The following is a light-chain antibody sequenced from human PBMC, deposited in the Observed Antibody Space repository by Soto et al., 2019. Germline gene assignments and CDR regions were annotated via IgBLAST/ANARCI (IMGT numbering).Light chain of an antibody. Sequence: QSVLTQPPSVSGAPGQRVTISCTGSSSNIGAGYDVHWYQQLPGTAPKLLIYGNSNRPSGVPDRFSGSKSGTSASLAITGLQAEDEADDYCQSYDSSMSGSAGVFGGGTKVTVL. CDR3: QSYDSSMSGSAGV. CDR2: GNS. CDR1: SSNIGAGYD. V-gene: IGLV1-40*01. J-gene: IGLJ2*01.